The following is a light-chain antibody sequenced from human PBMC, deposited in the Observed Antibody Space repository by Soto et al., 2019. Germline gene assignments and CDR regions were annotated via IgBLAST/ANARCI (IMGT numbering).Light chain of an antibody. CDR2: GAS. Sequence: DIQMTQAPSTLPASVGDRVTITGRASQSISSWLAWYQQKPGKAPKLLIYGASSLESGVPSRFSGSGSGTEFTLTISSLQPDDSATYYCQQYNSYSRTFGQGTKVDIK. J-gene: IGKJ1*01. V-gene: IGKV1-5*01. CDR1: QSISSW. CDR3: QQYNSYSRT.